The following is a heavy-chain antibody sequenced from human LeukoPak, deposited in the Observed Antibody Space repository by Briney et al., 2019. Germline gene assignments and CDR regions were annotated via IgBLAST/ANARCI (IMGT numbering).Heavy chain of an antibody. D-gene: IGHD2-2*02. V-gene: IGHV1-69*05. CDR3: ARGGRWGYCSSTSCYMFDY. Sequence: ASVKVSCKASGGTFSSYAISSVRQAPGQGLEWMGGIIPIFGTANYAQKFQGRVTITTDESTSTAYMELSSLRSEDTAVYYCARGGRWGYCSSTSCYMFDYWGQGTLVTVSS. CDR2: IIPIFGTA. CDR1: GGTFSSYA. J-gene: IGHJ4*02.